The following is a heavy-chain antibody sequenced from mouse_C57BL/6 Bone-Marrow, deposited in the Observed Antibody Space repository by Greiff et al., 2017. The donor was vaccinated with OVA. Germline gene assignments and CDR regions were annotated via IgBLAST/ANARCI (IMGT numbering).Heavy chain of an antibody. CDR1: GFTFTDYY. V-gene: IGHV7-3*01. Sequence: DVMLVESGGGLVQPGGSLSLSCAASGFTFTDYYMSWVRQPPGKALEWLGFLRNKANGYTTEYSASVKGRFTITRDNSQSILYLQMNALRAEDSATYYCARYGVGRLAYWGQGTLVTVSA. D-gene: IGHD4-1*01. CDR2: LRNKANGYTT. CDR3: ARYGVGRLAY. J-gene: IGHJ3*01.